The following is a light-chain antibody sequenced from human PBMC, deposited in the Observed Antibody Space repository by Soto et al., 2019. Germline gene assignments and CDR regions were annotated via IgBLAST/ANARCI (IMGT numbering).Light chain of an antibody. V-gene: IGKV1-12*01. CDR1: ESIAGR. Sequence: IQMTQSPSSMSASVGDTVTITCRASESIAGRLAWYQQKPGEAPKLLIYAASTLQSGVPSRFSGSGYGTVFPPPITGLQPKDFPPFFGHHPNISPPTFGPGTKVDI. CDR3: HHPNISPPT. CDR2: AAS. J-gene: IGKJ3*01.